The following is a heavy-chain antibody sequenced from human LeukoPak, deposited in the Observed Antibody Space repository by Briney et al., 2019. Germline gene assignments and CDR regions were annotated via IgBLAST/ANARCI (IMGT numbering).Heavy chain of an antibody. CDR1: GYTFTGYY. D-gene: IGHD4-23*01. CDR3: ASYHDYGGNPDY. J-gene: IGHJ4*02. CDR2: INPNSGGT. Sequence: ASVKVSCKASGYTFTGYYMHWARQAPGQGLEWMGRINPNSGGTNYAQKFQGRVTMTRDTSISTAYMELSRLRSDDTAVYYCASYHDYGGNPDYWGQGTLVTVSS. V-gene: IGHV1-2*06.